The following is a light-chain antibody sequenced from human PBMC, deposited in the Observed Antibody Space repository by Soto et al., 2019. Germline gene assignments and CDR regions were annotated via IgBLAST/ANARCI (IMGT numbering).Light chain of an antibody. Sequence: EIVMTQSPATLSVSPGERATLSCRASQGIGSTLAWYQHKPGQTPRLLIYGASTRATGVSARFSGSGSGTELTLTINSLQSEDFAVYYCQRYNNWPLTFGGGTKVEIK. J-gene: IGKJ4*01. CDR3: QRYNNWPLT. CDR1: QGIGST. V-gene: IGKV3-15*01. CDR2: GAS.